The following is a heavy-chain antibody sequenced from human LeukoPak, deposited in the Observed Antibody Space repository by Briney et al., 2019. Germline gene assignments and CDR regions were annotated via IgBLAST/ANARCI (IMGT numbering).Heavy chain of an antibody. V-gene: IGHV4-59*12. J-gene: IGHJ4*02. CDR1: GGSISSYY. Sequence: SETLSLTCTVSGGSISSYYWSWIRQPPGKGLEWIGYIYYSGSTNYNPSLKSRVTISVDTSKNQFSLKLSSVTAADTAVYYCARGRTMVRARMDYWGQGTLVTVSS. CDR3: ARGRTMVRARMDY. CDR2: IYYSGST. D-gene: IGHD3-10*01.